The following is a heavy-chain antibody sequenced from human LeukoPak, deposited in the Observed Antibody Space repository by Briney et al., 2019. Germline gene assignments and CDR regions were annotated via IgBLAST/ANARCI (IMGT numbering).Heavy chain of an antibody. V-gene: IGHV4-34*01. J-gene: IGHJ4*02. CDR3: ARGNILTGYCFDF. CDR1: GGSITGYY. CDR2: IHYTGAT. Sequence: SETLSLTCAVYGGSITGYYWSWIRQTPGRGLEWVGEIHYTGATSYNPSLKSRATISTDTSKNQFSLRLSSVTAADTAVYYCARGNILTGYCFDFWGQGALVTVYS. D-gene: IGHD3-9*01.